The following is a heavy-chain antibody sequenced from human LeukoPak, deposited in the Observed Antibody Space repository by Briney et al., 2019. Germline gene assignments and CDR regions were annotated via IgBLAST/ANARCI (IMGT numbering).Heavy chain of an antibody. CDR2: INHSGST. Sequence: SETLSLTCAVYGGSFSGYYWSWIRQPPGKGLEWIGVINHSGSTNYNPSLKSRVTISVDTSKNQFSLKLSSVTAADTAVYYCAREGTGTTWGYYYYMDVWGKGTTVTVSS. CDR3: AREGTGTTWGYYYYMDV. V-gene: IGHV4-34*01. D-gene: IGHD1-7*01. J-gene: IGHJ6*03. CDR1: GGSFSGYY.